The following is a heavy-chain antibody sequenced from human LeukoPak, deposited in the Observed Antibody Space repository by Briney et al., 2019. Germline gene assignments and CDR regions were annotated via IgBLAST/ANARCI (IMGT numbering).Heavy chain of an antibody. CDR3: RSDPIAAAGNLDH. CDR2: ISYDGTNK. V-gene: IGHV3-30*04. Sequence: PGRSLRLSCAASGFTFSSYAIHWVRQAPGKGLEWVAVISYDGTNKYYADSVKGRFTISRDNSKNTLYLQMNSLRAEDTAVYYCRSDPIAAAGNLDHWGQGTLVTVSS. D-gene: IGHD6-13*01. J-gene: IGHJ4*02. CDR1: GFTFSSYA.